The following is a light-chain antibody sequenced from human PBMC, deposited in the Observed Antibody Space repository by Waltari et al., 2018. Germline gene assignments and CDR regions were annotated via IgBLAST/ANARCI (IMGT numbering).Light chain of an antibody. CDR3: QQYYSLVT. Sequence: DIQLTQSPSFLSASVGDSVTITCRASQGISSYLAWYQQKPGKAPKLLIYAVSTLQSGVPSRFSGSGSGTEFTLTISSLQPDDFATYYCQQYYSLVTFGQGTKLEIK. CDR1: QGISSY. CDR2: AVS. V-gene: IGKV1-9*01. J-gene: IGKJ2*01.